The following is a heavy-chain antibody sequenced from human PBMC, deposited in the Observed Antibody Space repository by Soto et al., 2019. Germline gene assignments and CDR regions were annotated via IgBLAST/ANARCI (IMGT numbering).Heavy chain of an antibody. D-gene: IGHD2-21*02. CDR2: IYNSGNT. CDR1: YVSISSHY. Sequence: ASETLSLTCSVSYVSISSHYWSWIRQPPGKALEWIGYIYNSGNTYYNPSLESRVTISVETSKNQISLKLRSVTAADTAVYYCSRPNQGDYAFDIWGPGTLVNVS. CDR3: SRPNQGDYAFDI. J-gene: IGHJ3*02. V-gene: IGHV4-59*11.